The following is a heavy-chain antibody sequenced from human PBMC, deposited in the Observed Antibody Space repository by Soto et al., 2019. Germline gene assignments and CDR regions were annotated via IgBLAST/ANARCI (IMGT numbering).Heavy chain of an antibody. CDR1: GVSISSHDW. CDR2: SHQSGNT. D-gene: IGHD5-18*01. Sequence: QVQLQESGPGLVKPSGTLSLTCAVSGVSISSHDWWTWVRQPPGKGLGWIGESHQSGNTHYNSSLESRVTISLDKSKNQLSLQLTSVTVSDTAVYYCATGDTGRVYWGQGTLVTVSS. CDR3: ATGDTGRVY. V-gene: IGHV4-4*02. J-gene: IGHJ4*02.